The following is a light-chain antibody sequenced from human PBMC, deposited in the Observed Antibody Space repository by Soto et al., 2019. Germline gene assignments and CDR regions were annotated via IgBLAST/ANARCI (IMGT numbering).Light chain of an antibody. Sequence: DIQMTQSPSSLSASVGDRVTITCRASQSITNYLNWYQQKPGTAPKLLIYAASSLQSGVPSRFSGSGSGTDFTLTISSLQPEDFATYYCQQTYSTPYTFGQGTKVDIK. CDR2: AAS. CDR1: QSITNY. V-gene: IGKV1-39*01. J-gene: IGKJ2*01. CDR3: QQTYSTPYT.